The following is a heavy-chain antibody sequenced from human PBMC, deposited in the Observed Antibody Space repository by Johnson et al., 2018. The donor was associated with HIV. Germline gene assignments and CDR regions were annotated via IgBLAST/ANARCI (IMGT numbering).Heavy chain of an antibody. Sequence: VQLVESGGGLIQPGGSLRLSCAASGFTFSNYDMYWVRQATGKGLEWVSGIGTAGDTHYADSLKGRFTISREDAKNSLYLQMNSLRAEDTALYYFSRETGDPVVPAARDAFDIWGQGTMVTVSS. D-gene: IGHD2-2*01. CDR3: SRETGDPVVPAARDAFDI. CDR2: IGTAGDT. V-gene: IGHV3-13*01. CDR1: GFTFSNYD. J-gene: IGHJ3*02.